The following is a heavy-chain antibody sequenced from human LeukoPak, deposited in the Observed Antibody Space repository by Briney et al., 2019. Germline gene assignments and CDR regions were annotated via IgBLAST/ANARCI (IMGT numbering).Heavy chain of an antibody. Sequence: SSETLSLTCTVSGGCISSYYCSWIRQPAGKGLEWIGRIYTSGSTNYNPSLKSRVTMSVETSKNQFSLKLSSVTAADTAVYYCAGVGIAEFDYWGQGTLVTVSS. D-gene: IGHD6-13*01. J-gene: IGHJ4*02. CDR2: IYTSGST. CDR3: AGVGIAEFDY. V-gene: IGHV4-4*07. CDR1: GGCISSYY.